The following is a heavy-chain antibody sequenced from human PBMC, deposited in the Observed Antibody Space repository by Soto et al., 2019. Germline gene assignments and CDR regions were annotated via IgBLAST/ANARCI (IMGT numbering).Heavy chain of an antibody. V-gene: IGHV4-30-4*01. J-gene: IGHJ4*02. CDR1: GGSTSSGDYY. D-gene: IGHD5-12*01. CDR2: IYYSGIT. CDR3: ARQYGGYEYYFDY. Sequence: QVQLQESGPGLVKPSETLSLTCTVSGGSTSSGDYYWSWIRQPPGKGLEWIGYIYYSGITYYTPSLKNRLTISQDTSKNQFSLKLRSVTAADTAVYYCARQYGGYEYYFDYWGQGTLVTVSS.